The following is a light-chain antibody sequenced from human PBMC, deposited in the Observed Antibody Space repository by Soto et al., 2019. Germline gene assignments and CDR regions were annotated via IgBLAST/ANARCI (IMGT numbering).Light chain of an antibody. CDR3: QQRSNWPPDKYT. CDR2: DAS. J-gene: IGKJ2*01. CDR1: QSVSSY. V-gene: IGKV3-11*01. Sequence: EIVLTQSPATLSLSPGERATLSCRASQSVSSYLAWYKQKPGQAPRLLIYDASNRATGIPARFSGSGSGTDFTLTISSLEPEDFAVYYCQQRSNWPPDKYTFGQGTKLEI.